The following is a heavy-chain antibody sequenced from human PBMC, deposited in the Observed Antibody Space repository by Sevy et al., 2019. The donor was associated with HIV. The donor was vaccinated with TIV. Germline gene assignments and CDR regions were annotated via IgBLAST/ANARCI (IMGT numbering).Heavy chain of an antibody. Sequence: GGSLRLSCAASGFTFSSYEMNWVRQAPGKGLEWVSYISNSGTTISYSDSVRGRFTISRDNARNSLYLQMNSLRGEDTDVYYCARDLPHCATTVVHFDHWGQGTLVTVSS. V-gene: IGHV3-48*03. CDR2: ISNSGTTI. J-gene: IGHJ4*02. D-gene: IGHD4-17*01. CDR3: ARDLPHCATTVVHFDH. CDR1: GFTFSSYE.